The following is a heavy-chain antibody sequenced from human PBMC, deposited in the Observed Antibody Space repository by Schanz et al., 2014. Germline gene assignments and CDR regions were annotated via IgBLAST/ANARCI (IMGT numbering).Heavy chain of an antibody. CDR3: AGGPRGGYIEY. CDR2: IKQDGSEK. D-gene: IGHD3-16*01. V-gene: IGHV3-7*01. J-gene: IGHJ4*02. CDR1: GFTFSSYW. Sequence: EVQLVESGGGLVQPGGSLRLSCAASGFTFSSYWMSWVRQAPGKGLEWVANIKQDGSEKYYVDSVQGRFTISRDNAKNSLYLQMNSLRAEDTAVYYCAGGPRGGYIEYWGQGTLVIVSS.